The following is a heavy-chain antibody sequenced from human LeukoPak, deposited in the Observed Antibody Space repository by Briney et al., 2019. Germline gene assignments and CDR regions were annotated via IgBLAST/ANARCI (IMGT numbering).Heavy chain of an antibody. D-gene: IGHD6-19*01. J-gene: IGHJ6*02. CDR2: IIPIFGTA. V-gene: IGHV1-69*13. Sequence: EASVKVSCKASGNAFTTYAINWVRQAPGQGLEWMGGIIPIFGTANYAQKFQGRVTITADESTSTAYMELSSLRSEDTAVYYCASPQKVAGYYYYYGMDVWGQGTTVTVSS. CDR3: ASPQKVAGYYYYYGMDV. CDR1: GNAFTTYA.